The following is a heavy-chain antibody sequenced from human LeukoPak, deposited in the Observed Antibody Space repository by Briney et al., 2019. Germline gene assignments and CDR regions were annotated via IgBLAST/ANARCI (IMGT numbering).Heavy chain of an antibody. D-gene: IGHD6-13*01. J-gene: IGHJ4*02. CDR3: ARGLSSRPY. CDR1: GYTFTGYY. V-gene: IGHV1-8*02. Sequence: ASVKVSCKASGYTFTGYYMHWVRQAPGQGLEWMGWMNPNSGNTGYAQKFQGRVTMTRNTSISTAYMELSSLRSEDTAVYYCARGLSSRPYWGQGTLVTVSS. CDR2: MNPNSGNT.